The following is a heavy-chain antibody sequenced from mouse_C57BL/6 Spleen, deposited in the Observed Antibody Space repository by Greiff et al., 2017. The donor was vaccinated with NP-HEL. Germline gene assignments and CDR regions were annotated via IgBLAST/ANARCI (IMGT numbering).Heavy chain of an antibody. CDR1: GFTFSSYA. J-gene: IGHJ2*01. CDR2: ISSGGDYI. Sequence: EVKLMESGEGLVKPGGSLKLSCAASGFTFSSYAMSWVRQTPEKRLEWVAYISSGGDYIYYADTVKGRFTISRDNARNTLYLQMSSLKSEDTAMYYCTRDYALSHFDYWGQGTTLTVSS. D-gene: IGHD2-4*01. V-gene: IGHV5-9-1*02. CDR3: TRDYALSHFDY.